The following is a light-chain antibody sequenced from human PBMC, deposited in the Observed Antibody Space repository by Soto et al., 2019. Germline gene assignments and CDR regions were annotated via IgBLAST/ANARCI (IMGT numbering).Light chain of an antibody. Sequence: EILLTQSPDSLSLSPGDRATLSCRASQSFSSTFFAWYQQKPGQAPRLLIYGASSRATGIPDRFSGSGSGTDFTLTISRLEPEDFAVYYRQQYASSVTFGQGTKVEIK. CDR1: QSFSSTF. CDR3: QQYASSVT. J-gene: IGKJ1*01. V-gene: IGKV3-20*01. CDR2: GAS.